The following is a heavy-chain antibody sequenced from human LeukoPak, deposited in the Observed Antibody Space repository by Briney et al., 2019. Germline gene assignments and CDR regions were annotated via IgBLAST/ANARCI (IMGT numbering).Heavy chain of an antibody. V-gene: IGHV1-24*01. CDR2: FDPEDGET. D-gene: IGHD2-15*01. CDR3: ATRGGGYCSGGSCYSVRYYFDY. J-gene: IGHJ4*02. Sequence: ASVKVSCKVSGYTLTELSMHWVRQAPGKGLEWMGGFDPEDGETIYPQKFQGRVTMTEDTSTDTAYMELSSLRSEDTAVYYCATRGGGYCSGGSCYSVRYYFDYWGQGTLVTVSS. CDR1: GYTLTELS.